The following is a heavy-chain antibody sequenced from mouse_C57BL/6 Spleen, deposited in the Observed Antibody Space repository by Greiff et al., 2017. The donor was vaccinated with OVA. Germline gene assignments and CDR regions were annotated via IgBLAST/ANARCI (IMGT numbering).Heavy chain of an antibody. Sequence: QVQLKQSGAELAKPGASVKLSCKASGYTFTSYWMHWVKQRPGQGLEWIGYINPSSGYTKYNQKFKDKATLTADKSSSTAYMQLSSLTYEDSAVYDCARGATVVYFDYWGQGTTLTVSS. CDR1: GYTFTSYW. V-gene: IGHV1-7*01. J-gene: IGHJ2*01. D-gene: IGHD1-1*01. CDR3: ARGATVVYFDY. CDR2: INPSSGYT.